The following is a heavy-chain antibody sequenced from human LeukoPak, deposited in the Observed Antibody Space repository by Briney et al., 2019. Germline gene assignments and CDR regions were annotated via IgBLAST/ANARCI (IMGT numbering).Heavy chain of an antibody. J-gene: IGHJ6*04. D-gene: IGHD2-2*02. CDR2: IYYSGST. CDR3: ARSYPGLYYYGMDV. V-gene: IGHV4-31*03. CDR1: GGSISSGGYY. Sequence: SQTLSLTCTVSGGSISSGGYYCSWIRQHPGKGLEWIGYIYYSGSTYYNPSLKSRVTISVDTSKNQFSLKLSSVTAADTAVYYCARSYPGLYYYGMDVWGKGTTVTVSS.